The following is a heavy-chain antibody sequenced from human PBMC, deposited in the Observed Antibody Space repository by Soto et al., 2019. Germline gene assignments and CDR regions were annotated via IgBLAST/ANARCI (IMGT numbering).Heavy chain of an antibody. Sequence: DVQLVASGGGLVQPGGSLTLPCAVSGFTFSNHWMGWVRQTPRKGLQWVANISPDGSGKYYVDSLKGRFTISRDNARDSLYLHMSSLGVEDTAIYYCARWIRGTPDYWGQGTLVTVSS. CDR1: GFTFSNHW. V-gene: IGHV3-7*04. CDR2: ISPDGSGK. CDR3: ARWIRGTPDY. J-gene: IGHJ4*02. D-gene: IGHD3-10*01.